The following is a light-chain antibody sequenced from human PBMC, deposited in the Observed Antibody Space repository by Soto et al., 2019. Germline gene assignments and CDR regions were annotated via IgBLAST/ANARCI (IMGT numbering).Light chain of an antibody. Sequence: QSALTQPASVSGSPGQSITISCTGTSSDVGGYNFVSWYQQHPGDAPKLMIYHVNSRPSGVSHRFSGSKSGNTVSLTISGLQAEDEADYYCSSYTSTTAYIFGTGTKLTVL. V-gene: IGLV2-14*03. CDR2: HVN. CDR1: SSDVGGYNF. J-gene: IGLJ1*01. CDR3: SSYTSTTAYI.